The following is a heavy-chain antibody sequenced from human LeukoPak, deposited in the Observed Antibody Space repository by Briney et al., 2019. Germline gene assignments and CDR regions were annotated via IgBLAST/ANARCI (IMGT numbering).Heavy chain of an antibody. CDR2: IYYSGST. D-gene: IGHD3-10*01. J-gene: IGHJ5*02. CDR3: ARVVVRGARQNWFDP. V-gene: IGHV4-59*08. CDR1: GGSISSYY. Sequence: SETLSLTCTVSGGSISSYYWSWIRQPPGKGLEWIGYIYYSGSTNYNPSLKSRVTISVDTSKNQFSLKLSSVTAADTAVYYCARVVVRGARQNWFDPWGQGTLVTVSS.